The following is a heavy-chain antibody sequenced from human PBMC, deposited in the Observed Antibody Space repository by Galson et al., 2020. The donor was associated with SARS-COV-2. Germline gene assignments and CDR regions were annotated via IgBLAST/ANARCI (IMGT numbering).Heavy chain of an antibody. D-gene: IGHD6-19*01. V-gene: IGHV3-49*03. CDR2: IRSKAYGGTT. CDR3: TRDTSSSGWYYFQH. CDR1: GFTFGDYA. J-gene: IGHJ1*01. Sequence: GGSLRLSCTASGFTFGDYAMSWFRQAPGKGLEWVGFIRSKAYGGTTEYAASVKGRFTISRDDSKSIAYLQMNSLKTEDTAVYYCTRDTSSSGWYYFQHWGQGTLVTVSS.